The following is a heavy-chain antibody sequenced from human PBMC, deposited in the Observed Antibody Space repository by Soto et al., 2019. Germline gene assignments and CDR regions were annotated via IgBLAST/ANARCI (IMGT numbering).Heavy chain of an antibody. Sequence: EASVKVSCKASGYTFTAYDMHWVRQAPGQGLEWMGWINPNSGGTNYAQKFQGWVTMTRDTSISTAYMELSRLRSDDTAVYYCARGGLYSSSPNNWFDPWGQGTLVTVSS. J-gene: IGHJ5*02. CDR1: GYTFTAYD. V-gene: IGHV1-2*04. CDR2: INPNSGGT. CDR3: ARGGLYSSSPNNWFDP. D-gene: IGHD6-6*01.